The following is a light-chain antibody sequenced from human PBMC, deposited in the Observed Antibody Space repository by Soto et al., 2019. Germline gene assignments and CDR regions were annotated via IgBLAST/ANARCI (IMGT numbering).Light chain of an antibody. J-gene: IGLJ1*01. Sequence: SVLTQPASVSGSPGQSNTISCTGTSSDVGSYNLVSWYQQHPGKAPKLMIYEGSKRPSGVSNRFSGSKSSNTASLTISGLQTEDEADYYCTSYTSSFTHLFGTGTKVTV. V-gene: IGLV2-14*02. CDR1: SSDVGSYNL. CDR3: TSYTSSFTHL. CDR2: EGS.